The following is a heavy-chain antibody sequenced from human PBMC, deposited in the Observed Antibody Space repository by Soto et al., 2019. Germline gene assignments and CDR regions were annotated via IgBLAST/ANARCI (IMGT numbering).Heavy chain of an antibody. CDR2: IYFSDST. J-gene: IGHJ6*02. Sequence: SETLSLTCTVSGGSLSSYYWSWIRQSPGKGLENLGYIYFSDSTNYNPSFKSRITISVDTSKNQFSLKLSSVTAADTAVYYCARGVGDYYDSSGHSLLYYYYYYGMDVWGQGTTVTVSS. CDR1: GGSLSSYY. D-gene: IGHD3-22*01. CDR3: ARGVGDYYDSSGHSLLYYYYYYGMDV. V-gene: IGHV4-59*12.